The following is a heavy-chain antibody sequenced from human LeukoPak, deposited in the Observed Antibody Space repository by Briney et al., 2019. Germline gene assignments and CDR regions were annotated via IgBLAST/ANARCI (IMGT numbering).Heavy chain of an antibody. CDR2: ISGSGGST. V-gene: IGHV3-23*01. Sequence: GRSLRLSCAASGFTFSSYAMTWVRQAPGEGLEWVSVISGSGGSTYYGDSVKGRFTISRDNSKNTLFLQMNSLRAEDTAVYYCAKDPASGSSYYFYGMDVWGQGTAVTVSS. CDR1: GFTFSSYA. CDR3: AKDPASGSSYYFYGMDV. D-gene: IGHD1-26*01. J-gene: IGHJ6*02.